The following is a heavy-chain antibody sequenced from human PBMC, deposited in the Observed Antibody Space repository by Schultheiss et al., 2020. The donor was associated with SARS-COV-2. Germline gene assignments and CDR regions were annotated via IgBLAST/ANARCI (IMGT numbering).Heavy chain of an antibody. D-gene: IGHD6-19*01. Sequence: SETLSLTCTVYGGSFSGYYWSWIRQPPGKGLEWIGRIYTSGSTNYNPSLKSRVTISVDTSKNQFSLKLSSVTAADTAVYYCARIPPSDSSGWYVDYWGQGTLVTVSS. CDR1: GGSFSGYY. CDR3: ARIPPSDSSGWYVDY. J-gene: IGHJ4*02. CDR2: IYTSGST. V-gene: IGHV4-4*08.